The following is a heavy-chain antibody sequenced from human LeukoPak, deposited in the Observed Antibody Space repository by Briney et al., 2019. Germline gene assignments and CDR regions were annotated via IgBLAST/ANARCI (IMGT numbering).Heavy chain of an antibody. V-gene: IGHV1-18*01. Sequence: GASLKVSCKASGYTLRSYGVSWVRQAPGQGLEWMRWISAYNGNTNSAQNFQGRVTMTTDTSTNTAYMELRSLRSDDTAIYYCARALPYDFWSGYQDYWGQGTLVTLSS. CDR1: GYTLRSYG. D-gene: IGHD3-3*01. CDR3: ARALPYDFWSGYQDY. CDR2: ISAYNGNT. J-gene: IGHJ4*02.